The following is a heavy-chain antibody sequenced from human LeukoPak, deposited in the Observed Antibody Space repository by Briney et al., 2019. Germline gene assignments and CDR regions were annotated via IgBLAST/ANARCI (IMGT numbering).Heavy chain of an antibody. CDR1: GFTFSIYS. D-gene: IGHD3-16*01. CDR2: ISSSSSTI. Sequence: GGSLRLSCAASGFTFSIYSMNWVRQAPGKGLEWVSYISSSSSTIHYVDSVKGRFTISRDDAKNSLYLQMDNLRAEDTAVYYCARDLYPGYWGQGTLVTVSS. J-gene: IGHJ4*02. V-gene: IGHV3-48*01. CDR3: ARDLYPGY.